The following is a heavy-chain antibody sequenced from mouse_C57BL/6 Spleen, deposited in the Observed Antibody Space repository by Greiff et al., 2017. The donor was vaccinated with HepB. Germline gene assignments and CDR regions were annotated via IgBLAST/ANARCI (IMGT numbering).Heavy chain of an antibody. CDR2: IDPSDSYT. CDR1: GYTFTSYW. Sequence: QVQLKQPGAELVMPGASVKLSCKASGYTFTSYWMHWVKQRPGQGLEWIGEIDPSDSYTNYNQKFKGKSTLTVDKSSSTAYMQLSSLTSEDSAVYYCARCGRIYYGNYDYWGQGTTLTVSS. V-gene: IGHV1-69*01. J-gene: IGHJ2*01. D-gene: IGHD2-1*01. CDR3: ARCGRIYYGNYDY.